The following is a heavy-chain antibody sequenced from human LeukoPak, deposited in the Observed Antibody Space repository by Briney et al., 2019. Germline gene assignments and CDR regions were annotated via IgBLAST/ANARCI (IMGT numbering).Heavy chain of an antibody. CDR3: AKDLGYCSSTSCYSWFDP. D-gene: IGHD2-2*01. CDR1: GFTFSSYA. CDR2: ISGSGTNT. V-gene: IGHV3-23*01. Sequence: GGSLRLSCAASGFTFSSYAMSWVRQAPGKGLEWVSVISGSGTNTYYADSVKGRFTISRDNSKNTLYLQMNSLRAEDTAVYYCAKDLGYCSSTSCYSWFDPWGQGTLVTVSS. J-gene: IGHJ5*02.